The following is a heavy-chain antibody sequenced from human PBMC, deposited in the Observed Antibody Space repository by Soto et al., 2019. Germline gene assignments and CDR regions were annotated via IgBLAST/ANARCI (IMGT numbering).Heavy chain of an antibody. D-gene: IGHD3-10*01. CDR1: GYTLTELS. Sequence: ASVKVSCKVSGYTLTELSMHWVRQAPGKGLEWMGGFDPEDGETIYAQKFQGRVTMTKDTSTDTAYMELSSLRSEDTAVYYCAIGPNYYGSVSYRRTPYYYMDVWGKGTTVTVSS. J-gene: IGHJ6*03. CDR2: FDPEDGET. V-gene: IGHV1-24*01. CDR3: AIGPNYYGSVSYRRTPYYYMDV.